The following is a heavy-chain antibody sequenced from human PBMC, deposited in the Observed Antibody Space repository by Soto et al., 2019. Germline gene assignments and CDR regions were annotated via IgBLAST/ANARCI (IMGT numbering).Heavy chain of an antibody. D-gene: IGHD5-12*01. CDR3: AKGAQGRWLREVVY. CDR1: GFTFSSYG. CDR2: ISYDGSNK. Sequence: GGSLRLSCAASGFTFSSYGMHWVRQAPGKGLEWVAVISYDGSNKYYADSVKGRFTISRDNSKNTLYLQMNSLRDEDTAVYYCAKGAQGRWLREVVYWGQGTLVTVSS. J-gene: IGHJ4*02. V-gene: IGHV3-30*18.